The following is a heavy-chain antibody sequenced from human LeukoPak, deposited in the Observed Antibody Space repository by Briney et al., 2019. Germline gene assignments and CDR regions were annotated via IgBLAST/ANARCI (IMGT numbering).Heavy chain of an antibody. CDR2: IIPIFGTA. V-gene: IGHV1-69*13. J-gene: IGHJ6*02. CDR3: ARETVRGGGYYYYGMDV. D-gene: IGHD3-10*01. Sequence: GASVKVSCKASGGTFSSYAISWVRQAPGQGLEWMGGIIPIFGTANYAQKFQGRVTITADESTSTAYMELSSLRSEDTAVYYCARETVRGGGYYYYGMDVWGQGTTVTVSS. CDR1: GGTFSSYA.